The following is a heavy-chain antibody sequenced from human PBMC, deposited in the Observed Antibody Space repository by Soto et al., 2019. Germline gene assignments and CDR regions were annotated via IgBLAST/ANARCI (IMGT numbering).Heavy chain of an antibody. CDR3: AKDRGGFTNGWEFFDS. Sequence: EVVLLESGGGLVQPGGSLRLSCEVSGFAFSFYSMSWVRQAPGKGLEWVASISGNGGTTYYAASGKGRFTFSRYNSKNTLYLQMNNLRGEDTAVYYCAKDRGGFTNGWEFFDSWGQGTLVTVSS. D-gene: IGHD3-10*01. V-gene: IGHV3-23*01. J-gene: IGHJ4*02. CDR2: ISGNGGTT. CDR1: GFAFSFYS.